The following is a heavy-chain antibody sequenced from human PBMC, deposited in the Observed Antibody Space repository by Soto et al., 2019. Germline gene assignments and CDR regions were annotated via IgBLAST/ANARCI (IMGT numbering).Heavy chain of an antibody. V-gene: IGHV4-39*01. J-gene: IGHJ4*02. Sequence: PSGTLSRTCAVFGGSITSNAYYWGWIRQPPWKGLEWLGYIYYSGSASYNPSLKSRVTMSVDTSKNQFSLKLSSVTAADTAVYYCARRPKRGSYSWCFDYWGQGTLVT. CDR2: IYYSGSA. CDR1: GGSITSNAYY. CDR3: ARRPKRGSYSWCFDY. D-gene: IGHD1-26*01.